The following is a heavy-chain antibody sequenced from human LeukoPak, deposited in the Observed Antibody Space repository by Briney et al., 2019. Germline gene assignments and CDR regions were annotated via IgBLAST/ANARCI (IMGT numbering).Heavy chain of an antibody. J-gene: IGHJ4*02. Sequence: PSETLSLTCTVSGYSISSGYYWGWIRQPPGKRLEWIGGIYHSGSTYYNPSLKSRVTISVDTSKNQFSLKLSSVTAAETAVYYCARDRDSSGYPPADYWGQGTLVTVSS. V-gene: IGHV4-38-2*02. CDR3: ARDRDSSGYPPADY. CDR1: GYSISSGYY. CDR2: IYHSGST. D-gene: IGHD3-22*01.